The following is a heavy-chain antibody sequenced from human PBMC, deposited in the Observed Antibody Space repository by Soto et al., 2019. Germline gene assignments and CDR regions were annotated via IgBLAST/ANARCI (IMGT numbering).Heavy chain of an antibody. CDR1: GGSISSGDYY. D-gene: IGHD3-10*01. J-gene: IGHJ5*02. Sequence: QVQLQESGPGLVKPSQTLSLTCTVSGGSISSGDYYWSWIRQPPGKGLEWIGYIYYSGSTYYNPSLKSRVTTSVDTSKNQFSLKLSSVTAADTAVYYCAREGVTMVRGDSNWFDPWGQGTLVTVSS. CDR3: AREGVTMVRGDSNWFDP. V-gene: IGHV4-30-4*01. CDR2: IYYSGST.